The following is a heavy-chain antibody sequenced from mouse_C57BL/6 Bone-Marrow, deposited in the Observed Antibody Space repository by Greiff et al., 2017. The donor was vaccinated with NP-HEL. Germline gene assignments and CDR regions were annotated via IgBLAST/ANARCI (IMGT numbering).Heavy chain of an antibody. V-gene: IGHV5-4*01. CDR1: GFTFSSYA. Sequence: EVKVVESGGGLVKPGGSLKLSCAASGFTFSSYAMSWVRQTPEKRLEWVATISDGGSYTYYPDNVKGRFTISRDNAKNNLYLQMSHLKSEDTAMYYCAREGDYWGKGTSVTVSS. J-gene: IGHJ4*01. CDR3: AREGDY. CDR2: ISDGGSYT.